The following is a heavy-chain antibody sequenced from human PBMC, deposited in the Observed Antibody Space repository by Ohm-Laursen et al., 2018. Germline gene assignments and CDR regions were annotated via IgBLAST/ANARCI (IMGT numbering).Heavy chain of an antibody. CDR1: GFTFSSYS. J-gene: IGHJ4*02. Sequence: SLRLSCAASGFTFSSYSMNWVRQAPGKGLEWVSYISSSGSTIYYADSVKGRFTISRDNAKNSLYLQMNSLRAEDTAVYYCARVTRTTMVRGVYFDYWGQGTLVTVSS. D-gene: IGHD3-10*01. V-gene: IGHV3-48*04. CDR2: ISSSGSTI. CDR3: ARVTRTTMVRGVYFDY.